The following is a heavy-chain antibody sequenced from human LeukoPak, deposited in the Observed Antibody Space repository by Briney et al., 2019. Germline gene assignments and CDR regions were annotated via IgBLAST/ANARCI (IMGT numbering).Heavy chain of an antibody. J-gene: IGHJ4*02. V-gene: IGHV1-24*01. CDR1: GYTITELS. Sequence: EASAKDFCRVSGYTITELSMHWVRQAPGKGLEWMGGFDPEDGETIYAQKFQGRVTMTEDTSTDTAYMELSSLRSEDTAVYYCATTLYYYDSSGYGGFDYWGQGTLVTVSS. CDR3: ATTLYYYDSSGYGGFDY. CDR2: FDPEDGET. D-gene: IGHD3-22*01.